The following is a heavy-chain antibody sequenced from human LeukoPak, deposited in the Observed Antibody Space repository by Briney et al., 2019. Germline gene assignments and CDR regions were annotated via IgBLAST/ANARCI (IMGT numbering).Heavy chain of an antibody. CDR1: GFTFSSYG. J-gene: IGHJ3*02. V-gene: IGHV3-30*18. D-gene: IGHD6-13*01. CDR3: AKGGSSSWFDAFDI. CDR2: ISYDGSNK. Sequence: GRSLRLSCAASGFTFSSYGMHWVRQAPGKGLEWVAVISYDGSNKYYADSVKGRFTISRDNSKNTLYLQMNSLRAEDTAVYYCAKGGSSSWFDAFDISGQGTMVTVSS.